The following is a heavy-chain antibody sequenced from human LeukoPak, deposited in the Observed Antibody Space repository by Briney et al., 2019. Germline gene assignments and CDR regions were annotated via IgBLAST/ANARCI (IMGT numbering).Heavy chain of an antibody. CDR3: ARDQLRYYGSGSYYSDMDV. V-gene: IGHV1-18*01. CDR2: ISAYNGGT. CDR1: GYDFTSVG. J-gene: IGHJ6*02. Sequence: GASVKVSCKASGYDFTSVGITWVRQAPGQGLEWMGWISAYNGGTNYAQKFQGRVTMTTDTSTTTGYMELRSLRSDDTAVYYCARDQLRYYGSGSYYSDMDVWGQGTTVTVPS. D-gene: IGHD3-10*01.